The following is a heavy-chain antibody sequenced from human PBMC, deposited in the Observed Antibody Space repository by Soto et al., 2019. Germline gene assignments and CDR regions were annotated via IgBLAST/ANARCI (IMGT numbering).Heavy chain of an antibody. CDR1: GGSISSGDYY. CDR3: ARGMRIFGVVTRNWFDP. Sequence: SETLSLTCTVSGGSISSGDYYWSWIRQPPGKGLEWIGYFYYSGSTYYNPSLKSRVTISVDTSKNQFSLKLSSVTAADTAVYYCARGMRIFGVVTRNWFDPWGQGTLVTVSS. J-gene: IGHJ5*02. CDR2: FYYSGST. V-gene: IGHV4-30-4*01. D-gene: IGHD3-3*01.